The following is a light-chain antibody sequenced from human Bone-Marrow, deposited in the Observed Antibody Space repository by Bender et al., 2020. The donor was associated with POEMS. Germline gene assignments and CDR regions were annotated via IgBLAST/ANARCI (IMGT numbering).Light chain of an antibody. Sequence: QTVVTQEPSLTVSPGGTVTLTCASSTGAVTSGYYPNWFQQKPGQAPRALIYNTSNKHSWTPARLSGSLLGGKAALTLSGVQPEDEAEYYCLLYYGGAWVFGGGTKLTVL. CDR3: LLYYGGAWV. J-gene: IGLJ3*02. V-gene: IGLV7-43*01. CDR1: TGAVTSGYY. CDR2: NTS.